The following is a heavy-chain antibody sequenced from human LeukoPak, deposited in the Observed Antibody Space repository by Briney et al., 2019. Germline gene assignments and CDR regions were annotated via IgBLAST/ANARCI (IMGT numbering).Heavy chain of an antibody. CDR3: ARHYYDSSGRMYYFDY. CDR1: GGSISSYY. V-gene: IGHV4-4*09. D-gene: IGHD3-22*01. J-gene: IGHJ4*02. Sequence: PSETLSLTCTVSGGSISSYYWSWIRQPPGKGLEWIGYIYTNGSTNYNPSLKSRVTISVDTSKNQFSLKLSSVTAADTAVYYCARHYYDSSGRMYYFDYWGQGTLVTVSS. CDR2: IYTNGST.